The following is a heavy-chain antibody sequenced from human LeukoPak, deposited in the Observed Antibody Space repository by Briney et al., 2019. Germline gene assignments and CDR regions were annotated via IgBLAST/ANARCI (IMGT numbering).Heavy chain of an antibody. V-gene: IGHV1-3*01. CDR2: INAGNGNT. D-gene: IGHD2-2*01. CDR3: ARTDIVVVPAADDAFDI. CDR1: GYTFTSYA. Sequence: ASVKVSCKASGYTFTSYAMHWVRQAPGQRLEWMGWINAGNGNTKYSQKFQGRVTITADESTSTAYMELSSLRSEDTAVYYCARTDIVVVPAADDAFDIWGQGTMVTVSS. J-gene: IGHJ3*02.